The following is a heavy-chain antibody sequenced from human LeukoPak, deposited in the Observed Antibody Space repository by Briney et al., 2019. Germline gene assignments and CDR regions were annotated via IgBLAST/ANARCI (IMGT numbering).Heavy chain of an antibody. CDR1: GGSISSSSYY. CDR3: ARDRDRYSSGWYSGGDAFDI. J-gene: IGHJ3*02. V-gene: IGHV4-39*07. CDR2: IYYSGST. Sequence: SETLSLTCTVSGGSISSSSYYWGWIRQPPGKGLEWIGSIYYSGSTYYNPSLKSRVTISVDTSKNQFSLKLSSVTAADTAVYYCARDRDRYSSGWYSGGDAFDIWGQGTMVTVSS. D-gene: IGHD6-19*01.